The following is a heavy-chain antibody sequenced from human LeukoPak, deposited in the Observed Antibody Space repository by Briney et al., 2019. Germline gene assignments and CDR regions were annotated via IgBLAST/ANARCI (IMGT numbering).Heavy chain of an antibody. D-gene: IGHD5-18*01. Sequence: GGSLRLSCVASGFTFSSHSIIWIRQAPGMGLEWVSSISGRSTYMYYADSVKGRFTISRDNAKSSLYLQMNSLRAEDTAVYYCARDFGDSYGYSYFDYWGQGTLVTVSS. CDR3: ARDFGDSYGYSYFDY. V-gene: IGHV3-21*01. CDR2: ISGRSTYM. J-gene: IGHJ4*02. CDR1: GFTFSSHS.